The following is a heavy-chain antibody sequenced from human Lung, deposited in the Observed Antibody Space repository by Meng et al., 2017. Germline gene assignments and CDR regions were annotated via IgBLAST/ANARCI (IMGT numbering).Heavy chain of an antibody. D-gene: IGHD2-21*02. Sequence: FGPTLVKPTQTRTLTCTFPVFPFTTSNVGECWIRQPSGKALDWVALIYWDDAQRYSPSLKSRLTITKDTSKSQVVLTMPNMDPVDTATYYCVHNTCGVTDAFKSWGQGTLVTVSS. J-gene: IGHJ5*02. V-gene: IGHV2-5*02. CDR3: VHNTCGVTDAFKS. CDR1: VFPFTTSNVG. CDR2: IYWDDAQ.